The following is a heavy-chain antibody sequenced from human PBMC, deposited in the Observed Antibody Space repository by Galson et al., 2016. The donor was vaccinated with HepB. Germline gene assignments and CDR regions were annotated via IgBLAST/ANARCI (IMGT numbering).Heavy chain of an antibody. J-gene: IGHJ4*02. CDR2: IHYRGAA. CDR3: ARGAYNSPFDY. Sequence: TLSLTCTVSGASIGSDDYYWSWIRQSPGQGPEWIGYIHYRGAAYYNPSLRTRVVISVDTSKNQFSLKLNSVTAADTAVYFCARGAYNSPFDYWGQGSLLSVSS. D-gene: IGHD6-13*01. V-gene: IGHV4-30-4*01. CDR1: GASIGSDDYY.